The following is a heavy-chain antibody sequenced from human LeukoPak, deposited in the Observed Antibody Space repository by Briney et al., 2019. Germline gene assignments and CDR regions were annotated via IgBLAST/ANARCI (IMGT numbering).Heavy chain of an antibody. D-gene: IGHD3-10*01. J-gene: IGHJ3*02. CDR2: IYSSDTT. CDR1: GFTFSGYA. CDR3: ARDLHYAFDI. V-gene: IGHV3-48*02. Sequence: GGSLLLSCAASGFTFSGYAMNWVRQAPGKGLEWVSHIYSSDTTYADSVKGRFTISRDNAKNSLYLQMNSLRDEDTAVYYCARDLHYAFDIWGQATRV.